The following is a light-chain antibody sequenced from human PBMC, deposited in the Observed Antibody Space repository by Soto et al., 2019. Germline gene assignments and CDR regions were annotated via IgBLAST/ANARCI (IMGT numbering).Light chain of an antibody. CDR1: QNVWSSY. J-gene: IGKJ1*01. CDR3: QQYADSPRT. CDR2: GAS. Sequence: EIVLTQSPGTLSLSPGERATLSCRASQNVWSSYLAWYQQKPGQAPRLLIYGASNRATGIPDRFSGSGSGTDFTLTISRLESEDFAVYHCQQYADSPRTFGQGTRWIP. V-gene: IGKV3-20*01.